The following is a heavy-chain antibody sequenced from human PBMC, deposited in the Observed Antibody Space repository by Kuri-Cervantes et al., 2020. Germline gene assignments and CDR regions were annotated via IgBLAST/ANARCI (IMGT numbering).Heavy chain of an antibody. V-gene: IGHV3-30*03. CDR1: GFTFSSYG. CDR3: ARDRYDILTGYYLWGGYGMYV. D-gene: IGHD3-9*01. CDR2: ISYDGSNK. J-gene: IGHJ6*02. Sequence: GESLKISCAASGFTFSSYGMHWVRQAPGKGLEWVAVISYDGSNKYYADSVKGRFTISRDNSKNTLYLQMNSLRAEDTAVYYCARDRYDILTGYYLWGGYGMYVWGQGTTVTVSS.